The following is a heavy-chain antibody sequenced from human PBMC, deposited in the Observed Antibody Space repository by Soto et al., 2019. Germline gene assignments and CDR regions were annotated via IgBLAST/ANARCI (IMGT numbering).Heavy chain of an antibody. CDR1: GFTFSSYA. J-gene: IGHJ4*02. V-gene: IGHV3-23*01. CDR3: AKSGLHYYDSSGYDYFDY. CDR2: ISGSGGST. Sequence: GGSLRLSCAASGFTFSSYAMSWVRQAPGKGLEWVSAISGSGGSTYYADSVKGRFTISRDNSKNTLYPQMNSLRAEDTAVYYCAKSGLHYYDSSGYDYFDYWGQGTLVTVSS. D-gene: IGHD3-22*01.